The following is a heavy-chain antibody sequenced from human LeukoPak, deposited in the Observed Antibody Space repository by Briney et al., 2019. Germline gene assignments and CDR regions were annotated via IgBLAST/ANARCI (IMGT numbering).Heavy chain of an antibody. CDR1: GFTFSSYA. J-gene: IGHJ4*02. V-gene: IGHV3-23*01. CDR2: ISASGDST. Sequence: PGGSLRLSCAASGFTFSSYAMSWVRQAPGKGLEWVSPISASGDSTYYADSVKGRFTISRDNSKNTLYLQMNSLRAEDTAVYYCAKDRDPYDYGSGSYYNGVFDYWGQGTLVTVSS. CDR3: AKDRDPYDYGSGSYYNGVFDY. D-gene: IGHD3-10*01.